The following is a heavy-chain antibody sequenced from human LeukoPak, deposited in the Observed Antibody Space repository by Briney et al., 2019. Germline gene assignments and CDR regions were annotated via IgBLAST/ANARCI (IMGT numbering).Heavy chain of an antibody. J-gene: IGHJ4*02. D-gene: IGHD2-2*01. CDR3: ARGRCSSTSCYAGGRRSLDY. CDR2: INHSGST. CDR1: GGSFSGYY. V-gene: IGHV4-34*01. Sequence: SETLSLTCAVYGGSFSGYYWSWIRQPPGKGLEWIGEINHSGSTNYNPSLKSRVTISADTSRNQFSLKLSSVTAADTAVYYCARGRCSSTSCYAGGRRSLDYWGQGTLVTVSS.